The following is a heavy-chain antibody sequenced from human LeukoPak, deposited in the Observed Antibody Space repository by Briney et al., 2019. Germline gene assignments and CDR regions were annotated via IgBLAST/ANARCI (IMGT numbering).Heavy chain of an antibody. CDR1: GYTFTSYD. CDR3: GRVLLGWWSNAFDI. V-gene: IGHV1-8*01. CDR2: MNPNSGNT. J-gene: IGHJ3*02. D-gene: IGHD2-15*01. Sequence: ASVKVSCKASGYTFTSYDINWVRQATGQGLEWMGWMNPNSGNTGYAQKFQGRVTMTRNTSISTAYMELSSLRSEDTAVYYCGRVLLGWWSNAFDIWGQGTMVTVSS.